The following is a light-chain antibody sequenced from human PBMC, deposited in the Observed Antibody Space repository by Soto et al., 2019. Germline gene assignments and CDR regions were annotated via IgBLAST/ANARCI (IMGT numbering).Light chain of an antibody. Sequence: EIVLTQSQATLSLSPGERATLSCGASQSVTSNSLAWYQQKPGQAPRLLIFGASTRATGIPDRFSGSGSGTDFTLTISRLEPEDFAVYYCQHYYTSYTTFGQGTKVEIK. J-gene: IGKJ1*01. CDR2: GAS. CDR1: QSVTSNS. CDR3: QHYYTSYTT. V-gene: IGKV3-20*01.